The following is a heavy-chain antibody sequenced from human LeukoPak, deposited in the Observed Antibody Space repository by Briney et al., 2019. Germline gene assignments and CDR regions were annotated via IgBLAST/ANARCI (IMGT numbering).Heavy chain of an antibody. D-gene: IGHD4-17*01. CDR3: GRAGYGETGAFDI. Sequence: PGESLKISCKGSGYSFNTYWIGWVRQMPGKGLEWMGIIYPGDSDTKYRPSFQGQVTISADKSISTAYLQWSSLKASDTAIYYCGRAGYGETGAFDIWGQGTMVTVSS. J-gene: IGHJ3*02. V-gene: IGHV5-51*01. CDR2: IYPGDSDT. CDR1: GYSFNTYW.